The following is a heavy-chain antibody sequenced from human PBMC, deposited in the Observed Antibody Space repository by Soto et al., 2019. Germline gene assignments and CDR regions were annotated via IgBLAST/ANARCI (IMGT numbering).Heavy chain of an antibody. J-gene: IGHJ4*02. V-gene: IGHV3-72*01. CDR1: GFTFGDHY. CDR3: VRTIQPGTMTYFDY. D-gene: IGHD1-1*01. CDR2: IRNKAHSYST. Sequence: GGSLRLSCAVSGFTFGDHYVDWVRQAPGKGLEWVGRIRNKAHSYSTTFAASVKGRLTLSRDDSKNSVYLQMNSLKTEDTAVYYCVRTIQPGTMTYFDYWGQGTLVTVSS.